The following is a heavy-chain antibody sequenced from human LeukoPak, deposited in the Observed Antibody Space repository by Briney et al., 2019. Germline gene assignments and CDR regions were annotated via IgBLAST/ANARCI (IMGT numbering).Heavy chain of an antibody. V-gene: IGHV4-4*08. CDR2: VYNSGFT. Sequence: SETLSLTCTVSGGFTSPYKWSWIRQPPGKGLEWIGFVYNSGFTSYNPSLKSRLTISVDTSKNQFSLKLTSVTAADTAVYYCARERSAFDTWGQGTMVTVSS. CDR3: ARERSAFDT. CDR1: GGFTSPYK. J-gene: IGHJ3*02.